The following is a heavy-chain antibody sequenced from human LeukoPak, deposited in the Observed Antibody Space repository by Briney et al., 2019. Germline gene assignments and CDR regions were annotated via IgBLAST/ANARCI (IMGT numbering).Heavy chain of an antibody. Sequence: SETLSLTCTVSGGSISSYYWSWIRQPPGKGLEWIGYIYYSGSTNYNPSLKSRDTISIDPSKKQFSLKLCSVAAADTAVYYCARVGAMYYYGSGPHWFDPWGQGTLVTVSS. D-gene: IGHD3-10*01. CDR1: GGSISSYY. V-gene: IGHV4-59*01. CDR2: IYYSGST. J-gene: IGHJ5*02. CDR3: ARVGAMYYYGSGPHWFDP.